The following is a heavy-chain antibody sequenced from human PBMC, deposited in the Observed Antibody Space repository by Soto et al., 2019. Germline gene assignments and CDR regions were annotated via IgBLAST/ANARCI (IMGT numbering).Heavy chain of an antibody. V-gene: IGHV1-69*01. J-gene: IGHJ6*02. D-gene: IGHD2-15*01. CDR3: AKEVAADTAYYYYYYGMDV. CDR2: IIPIFGTA. Sequence: SVKVSCNASGGPFSSYAIIWVRQAPGQGLEWMGGIIPIFGTANYAQKFQGRVTITADESTSTACMELSSLRSEDTAVYYCAKEVAADTAYYYYYYGMDVWGQGTTVTVSS. CDR1: GGPFSSYA.